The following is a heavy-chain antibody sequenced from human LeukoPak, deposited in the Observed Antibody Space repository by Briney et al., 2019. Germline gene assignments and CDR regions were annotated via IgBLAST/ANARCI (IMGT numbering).Heavy chain of an antibody. J-gene: IGHJ4*02. V-gene: IGHV3-33*01. Sequence: PGGSLRLSCAASGFSFSTYAMHWVRQAPGKGLDWVAMIWSDASNQYYADSVKGRFTISRDNSKNTLYLQLNSLRAEDTAVYYCARRSGLDYWGQGTLVTVSS. CDR2: IWSDASNQ. CDR1: GFSFSTYA. D-gene: IGHD6-19*01. CDR3: ARRSGLDY.